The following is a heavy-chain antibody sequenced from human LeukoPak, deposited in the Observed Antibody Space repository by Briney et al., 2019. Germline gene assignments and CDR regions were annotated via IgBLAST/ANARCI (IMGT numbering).Heavy chain of an antibody. CDR1: GGSISNYL. CDR3: VRTVYYGSGLIDY. Sequence: SETLSLTCAVSGGSISNYLWSWIRQPPGKGLEWIGYIHYSGSANYSPSLKSRVTISVDTSKNQFSLKLSSVTAADTAVYYCVRTVYYGSGLIDYWGQGTQVTVSS. D-gene: IGHD3-10*01. J-gene: IGHJ4*02. CDR2: IHYSGSA. V-gene: IGHV4-59*01.